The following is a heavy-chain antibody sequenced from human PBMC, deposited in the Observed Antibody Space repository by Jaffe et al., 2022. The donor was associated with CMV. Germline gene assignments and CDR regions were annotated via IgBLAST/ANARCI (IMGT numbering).Heavy chain of an antibody. CDR3: ASSSSWYDILYYGMDV. J-gene: IGHJ6*02. Sequence: QVQLVQSGAEVKKPGASVKVSCKASGYTFTSYDINWVRQATGQGLEWMGWMNPNSGNTGYAQKFQGRVTMTRNTSISTAYMELSSLRSEDTAVYYCASSSSWYDILYYGMDVWGQGTTVTVSS. CDR2: MNPNSGNT. V-gene: IGHV1-8*01. D-gene: IGHD6-13*01. CDR1: GYTFTSYD.